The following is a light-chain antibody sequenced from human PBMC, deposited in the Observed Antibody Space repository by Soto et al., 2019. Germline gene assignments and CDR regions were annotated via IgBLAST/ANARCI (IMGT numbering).Light chain of an antibody. J-gene: IGLJ2*01. Sequence: QSALTQPPSVSGAPGQRVTISCTGSSSNIGAGYDVHWYQQLPGTAPKLLIYGNSNRPSGVPDRFSGSKSGTSASLAITGLQAEDEADYYCQSYDSSLSGVVSGGGTKLTVL. CDR2: GNS. V-gene: IGLV1-40*01. CDR1: SSNIGAGYD. CDR3: QSYDSSLSGVV.